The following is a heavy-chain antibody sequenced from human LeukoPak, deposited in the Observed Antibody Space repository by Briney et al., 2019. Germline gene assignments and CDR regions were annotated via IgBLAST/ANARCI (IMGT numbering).Heavy chain of an antibody. CDR2: IIPIFGTA. J-gene: IGHJ4*02. CDR1: GGTFSSYA. D-gene: IGHD6-19*01. Sequence: VASVKVSCKASGGTFSSYAISWVRQAPGQGLEWMGRIIPIFGTANYAQKFQGRVTITTDESTSTAYMELNSLRSEDTAVYYCARTSWYSSGWYPDYWGQGTLVTVSS. CDR3: ARTSWYSSGWYPDY. V-gene: IGHV1-69*05.